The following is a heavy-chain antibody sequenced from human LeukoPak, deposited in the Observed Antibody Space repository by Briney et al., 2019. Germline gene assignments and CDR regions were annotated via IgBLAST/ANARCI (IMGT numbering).Heavy chain of an antibody. CDR3: ARHRGYGSGSSDSTFDY. Sequence: SETLSLTCTVSGGSISSYYWSWIRQPAGKGLEWIGRIYTSGSTNYNPSLKSRVTMSVDTSKNQFSLKLSSVTAADTAVYYCARHRGYGSGSSDSTFDYWGQGTLVTVSS. D-gene: IGHD3-10*01. V-gene: IGHV4-4*07. CDR2: IYTSGST. CDR1: GGSISSYY. J-gene: IGHJ4*02.